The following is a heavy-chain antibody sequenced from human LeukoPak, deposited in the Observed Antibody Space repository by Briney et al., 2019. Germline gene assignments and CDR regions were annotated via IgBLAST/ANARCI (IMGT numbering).Heavy chain of an antibody. Sequence: KTSETLSLTCTVSGGSISSYYWSWIRQPPGKGLEWIGYISYSGNTNYNPSLKSRVTISVDTSKNQFSLKLTSVTAADTAVYYCARQGGYIAPLALWGQGTLVTVSA. CDR1: GGSISSYY. CDR3: ARQGGYIAPLAL. D-gene: IGHD6-13*01. V-gene: IGHV4-59*08. CDR2: ISYSGNT. J-gene: IGHJ4*02.